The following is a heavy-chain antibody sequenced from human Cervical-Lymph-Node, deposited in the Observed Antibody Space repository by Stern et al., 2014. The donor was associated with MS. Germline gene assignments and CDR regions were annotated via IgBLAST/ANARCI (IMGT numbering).Heavy chain of an antibody. Sequence: VQLVQSGPGLVKPSETLSLTCTVSGYSISSGYYWGWIRQPPGKGLEWIGSIYHSGSTYYNPSLKSRVTLSVDPTTNQFSLKLSSVTAADTAVYYCARADDFTAAFDIWGQGTMVTVSS. CDR2: IYHSGST. D-gene: IGHD3-3*01. CDR3: ARADDFTAAFDI. V-gene: IGHV4-38-2*02. CDR1: GYSISSGYY. J-gene: IGHJ3*02.